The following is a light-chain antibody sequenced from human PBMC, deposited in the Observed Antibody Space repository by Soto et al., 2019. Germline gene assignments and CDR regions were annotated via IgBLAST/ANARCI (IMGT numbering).Light chain of an antibody. CDR2: AAS. Sequence: DIQMTQSPSTLSASIGYRVTITCRASQVISTSLAWYQVKPGKAPKLLIYAASTLESGVPSRFSATVSGTEFSLTITSLQPEDFATYYCQQLFDSPITFGQGTRREIK. CDR1: QVISTS. J-gene: IGKJ5*01. CDR3: QQLFDSPIT. V-gene: IGKV1-9*01.